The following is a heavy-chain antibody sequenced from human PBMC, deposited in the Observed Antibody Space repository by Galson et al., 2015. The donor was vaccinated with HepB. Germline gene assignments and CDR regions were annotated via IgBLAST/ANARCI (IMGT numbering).Heavy chain of an antibody. D-gene: IGHD6-19*01. CDR2: IYTSGST. V-gene: IGHV4-4*07. Sequence: SETLSLTCTVSGGSISSYYWSWIRQPAGKGLEWIGRIYTSGSTNYNPSLKSRVTMSVDTSKNQFSLKLSSVTAADTAVYYCARDKGEQWLADAFDIWGQGTMVTVSS. CDR1: GGSISSYY. J-gene: IGHJ3*02. CDR3: ARDKGEQWLADAFDI.